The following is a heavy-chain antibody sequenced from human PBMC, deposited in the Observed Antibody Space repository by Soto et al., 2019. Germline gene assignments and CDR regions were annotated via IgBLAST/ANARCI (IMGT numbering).Heavy chain of an antibody. J-gene: IGHJ4*02. CDR2: IIPIFGTA. V-gene: IGHV1-69*12. CDR1: GGTFSSYA. CDR3: ARDTTPGDYGGNSPGY. Sequence: QVQLVQSGAAVKKPGSSVKVSCKASGGTFSSYAISWVRQAPGQGLEWMGGIIPIFGTANYAQKFQGRVTITADESTSTAYMELSSLRSEDTAVYYCARDTTPGDYGGNSPGYWGQGTLVTVSS. D-gene: IGHD4-17*01.